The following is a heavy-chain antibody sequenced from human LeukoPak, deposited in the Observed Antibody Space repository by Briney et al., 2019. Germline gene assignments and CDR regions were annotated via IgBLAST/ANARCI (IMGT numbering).Heavy chain of an antibody. J-gene: IGHJ3*02. CDR3: ARASYDFLTGRQDAFNI. D-gene: IGHD3-9*01. V-gene: IGHV4-39*07. CDR1: GFSLRSYW. Sequence: PGGSLRLSCSVSGFSLRSYWMSWVRQPPGKGLEWIGSIYYSGNTYYNLSLKSRVTILVDTSKNQFSLKLSFVTAADTAVYFCARASYDFLTGRQDAFNIWGQGTMVTVSS. CDR2: IYYSGNT.